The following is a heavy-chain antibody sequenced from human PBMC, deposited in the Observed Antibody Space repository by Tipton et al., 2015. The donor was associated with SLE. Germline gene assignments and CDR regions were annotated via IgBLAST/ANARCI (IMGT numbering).Heavy chain of an antibody. CDR3: ARRSYAMGGYYFDY. CDR2: IYYSGGT. J-gene: IGHJ4*02. Sequence: TLSLTCTVSGGSISSYYWSWIRQPPGKGLEWIGYIYYSGGTNYNPSLKSRVTISVDTSKNKFSLKLSSVTAADTAVYYCARRSYAMGGYYFDYWGQGTLVTVSS. V-gene: IGHV4-59*08. CDR1: GGSISSYY. D-gene: IGHD2-8*01.